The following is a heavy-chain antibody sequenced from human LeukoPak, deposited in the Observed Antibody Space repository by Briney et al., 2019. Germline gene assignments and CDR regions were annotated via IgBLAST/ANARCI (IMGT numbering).Heavy chain of an antibody. Sequence: TSETLSLTCTVSGGSISSGSYYWSWIRQPAGKGLEWIGRIYTSGSTNYNPSLKSRVTISVDTSKNQFSLKLSSVTAADTAVYYCARGIGGSYFDCWGQGTLVTVSS. V-gene: IGHV4-61*02. CDR3: ARGIGGSYFDC. CDR1: GGSISSGSYY. CDR2: IYTSGST. J-gene: IGHJ4*02. D-gene: IGHD1-26*01.